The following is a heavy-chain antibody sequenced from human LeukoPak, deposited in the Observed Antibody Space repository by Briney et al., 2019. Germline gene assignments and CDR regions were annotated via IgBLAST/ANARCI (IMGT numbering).Heavy chain of an antibody. V-gene: IGHV4-59*04. CDR3: AKSSGYGLVDI. CDR1: GGSISSYY. Sequence: SETLSLTCTVSGGSISSYYWSWIRQPPGKGLEWIGNIFYSGGTYYSPSLTSRLTISLDTSRTQSSLKLNSVTAADSAVYYCAKSSGYGLVDIWGQGTVVTVSS. D-gene: IGHD3-22*01. J-gene: IGHJ3*02. CDR2: IFYSGGT.